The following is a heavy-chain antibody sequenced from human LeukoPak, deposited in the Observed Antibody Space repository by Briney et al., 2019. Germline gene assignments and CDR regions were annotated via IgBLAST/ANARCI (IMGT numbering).Heavy chain of an antibody. CDR1: GYTLTELS. CDR3: AREYLKQNTYSSLELVRQASSEPDY. CDR2: FDPEDGET. D-gene: IGHD6-13*01. Sequence: ASVKVSCKVSGYTLTELSMHWVRQAPGKGLEWMGGFDPEDGETIYAQKFQGRVTMTTDTSTSTAYMELRSLRSDDTAVYYCAREYLKQNTYSSLELVRQASSEPDYWGQGTLVTVSS. V-gene: IGHV1-24*01. J-gene: IGHJ4*02.